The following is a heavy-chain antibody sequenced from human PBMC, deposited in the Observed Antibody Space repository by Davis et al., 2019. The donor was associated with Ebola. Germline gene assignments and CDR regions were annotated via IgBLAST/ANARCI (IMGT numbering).Heavy chain of an antibody. J-gene: IGHJ4*02. CDR3: APERWLKHSDSWRGFSDW. CDR2: MRGDGQSQ. D-gene: IGHD3-3*01. Sequence: PGGSLRLSCSASGLTLSNYWMSWVRQAPGKGLEWVADMRGDGQSQYYVDSVKGRFTISRDNAKNSAFLQMNSLRVEDTAIYYCAPERWLKHSDSWRGFSDWWGQGTLVTVSS. V-gene: IGHV3-7*03. CDR1: GLTLSNYW.